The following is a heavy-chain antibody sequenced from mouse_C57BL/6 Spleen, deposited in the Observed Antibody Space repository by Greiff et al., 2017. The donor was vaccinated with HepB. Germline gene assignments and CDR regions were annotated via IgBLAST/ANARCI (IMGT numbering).Heavy chain of an antibody. D-gene: IGHD1-3*01. CDR1: GFTFSDYG. CDR2: ISSGSSTI. CDR3: ARSTNGNYFDY. V-gene: IGHV5-17*01. Sequence: EVQGVESGGGLVKPGGSLKLSCAASGFTFSDYGMHWVRQAPEKGLEWVAYISSGSSTIYSADTVKGRFTISRDNAKNTLFRQMISRRSEDTAMYYCARSTNGNYFDYWGQGTTLTVSS. J-gene: IGHJ2*01.